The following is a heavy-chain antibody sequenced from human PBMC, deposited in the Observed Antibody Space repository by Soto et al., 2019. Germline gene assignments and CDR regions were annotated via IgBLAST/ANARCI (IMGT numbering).Heavy chain of an antibody. CDR3: ARRGYGPGFPYYYGMAV. CDR2: IYYSGST. J-gene: IGHJ6*02. D-gene: IGHD3-10*01. V-gene: IGHV4-59*01. Sequence: PSETLSLTCTVSGGSMSSYYWSWIRQPPGKGLEWIGYIYYSGSTNYNPSLKSRVTMSVDTPKNQFSLKLSSVTAADTAVYYCARRGYGPGFPYYYGMAVWGQGTTVT. CDR1: GGSMSSYY.